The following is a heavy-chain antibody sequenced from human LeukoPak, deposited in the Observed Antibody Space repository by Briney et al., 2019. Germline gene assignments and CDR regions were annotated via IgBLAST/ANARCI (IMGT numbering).Heavy chain of an antibody. V-gene: IGHV1-69*06. CDR1: GGTFSSYA. D-gene: IGHD1-26*01. CDR3: ARDQGGGSYYRDPQTYYFDY. CDR2: IIPIFGTA. J-gene: IGHJ4*02. Sequence: SVNVSCKASGGTFSSYAISWVRHAPGQGLEWMGRIIPIFGTANYAQKFQGRVTITADKSKTTAYMELRSLRSEDTAVYYCARDQGGGSYYRDPQTYYFDYWGQGTLVTVSS.